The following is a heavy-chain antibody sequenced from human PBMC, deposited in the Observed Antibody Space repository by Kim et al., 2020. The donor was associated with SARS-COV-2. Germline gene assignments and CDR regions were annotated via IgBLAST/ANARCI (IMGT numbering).Heavy chain of an antibody. CDR3: AKGGKSGSYYGAD. V-gene: IGHV3-23*01. D-gene: IGHD1-26*01. Sequence: YADAIKGGFTISRDNSKNTLYLRMNSLRAEDTAVYDCAKGGKSGSYYGADWGQGTLVTVSS. J-gene: IGHJ4*02.